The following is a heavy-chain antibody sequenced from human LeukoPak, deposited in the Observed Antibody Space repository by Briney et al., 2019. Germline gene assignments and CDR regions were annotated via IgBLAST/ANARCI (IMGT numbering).Heavy chain of an antibody. D-gene: IGHD4-17*01. CDR3: ARVGDYGDYTGYFQH. J-gene: IGHJ1*01. CDR1: GFTFNTFN. V-gene: IGHV3-23*01. CDR2: ISGSGGST. Sequence: PGGSLRLSCAASGFTFNTFNMNWVRQAPGKGLEWVSGISGSGGSTFYADSVKGRFTISRDNSENTVYLQMNSLRADDTAVYYCARVGDYGDYTGYFQHWGQGTLVTVSS.